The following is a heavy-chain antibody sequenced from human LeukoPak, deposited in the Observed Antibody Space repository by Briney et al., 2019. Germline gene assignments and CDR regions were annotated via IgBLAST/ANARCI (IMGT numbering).Heavy chain of an antibody. D-gene: IGHD3-10*01. CDR3: ARRNYYGFIDY. Sequence: RSLRLSCAASGFTFSSYGMHWVRQAPGKGLEWVAVISYDGSNKYYADSVKGRFTISRDNAKNSLYLQMNSLRAEDTAVYYCARRNYYGFIDYWGQGTLVTVSS. V-gene: IGHV3-30*03. CDR2: ISYDGSNK. CDR1: GFTFSSYG. J-gene: IGHJ4*02.